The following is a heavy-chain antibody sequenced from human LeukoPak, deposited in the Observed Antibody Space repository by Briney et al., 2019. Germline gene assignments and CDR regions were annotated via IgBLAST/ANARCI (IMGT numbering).Heavy chain of an antibody. D-gene: IGHD3-22*01. J-gene: IGHJ4*02. V-gene: IGHV4-31*03. CDR1: GGSISIGVYY. Sequence: SETLSLTCTVSGGSISIGVYYWSWIRQHPGKGLEWIGHIYYSGTTNYNPSLKSRVTISVDTSKNQFSLKLSSVTAADTAVYYCASWQYYYDSSGYLQPFDYWGQGTLVTVSS. CDR3: ASWQYYYDSSGYLQPFDY. CDR2: IYYSGTT.